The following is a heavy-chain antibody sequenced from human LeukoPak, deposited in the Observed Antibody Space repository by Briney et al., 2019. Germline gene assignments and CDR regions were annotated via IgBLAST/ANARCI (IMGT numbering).Heavy chain of an antibody. CDR1: GYTFTVYY. Sequence: ASVTVSCKASGYTFTVYYMHWVRQAPGQGFEWMGWLNPNNGGTNYAQKFQGRVTMARDTSISTAYMELSSLRSDDTAVYYCARDIRVESWASYYFDYWGQGTLVTVSS. CDR2: LNPNNGGT. D-gene: IGHD3-3*01. CDR3: ARDIRVESWASYYFDY. J-gene: IGHJ4*02. V-gene: IGHV1-2*02.